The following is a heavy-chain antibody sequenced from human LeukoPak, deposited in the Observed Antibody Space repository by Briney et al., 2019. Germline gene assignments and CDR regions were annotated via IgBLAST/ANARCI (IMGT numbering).Heavy chain of an antibody. CDR1: GGSISSSSYY. D-gene: IGHD1-7*01. Sequence: SETLSPTRTVSGGSISSSSYYWGWIRQPPGKGLEWIGSIYYSGSTYYNPSLKSRVTISVDTSKNQFSLKLSSVTAADTAVYYCARTTGITGTGIFYWGQGTLVTVSS. V-gene: IGHV4-39*07. CDR3: ARTTGITGTGIFY. CDR2: IYYSGST. J-gene: IGHJ4*02.